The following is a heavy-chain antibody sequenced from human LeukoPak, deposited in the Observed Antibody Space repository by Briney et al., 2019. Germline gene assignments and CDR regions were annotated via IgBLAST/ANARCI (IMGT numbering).Heavy chain of an antibody. Sequence: PSQTLSLTCTVSGGPISSGGYYWSWIRQPPGKGLEWIGEINHSGSTNYNPSLKSRVTISVDTSKNQFSLKLSSVTAADTAVYYCARGRVTYYYGSGRLVNWFDPWGQGTLVTVSS. CDR3: ARGRVTYYYGSGRLVNWFDP. D-gene: IGHD3-10*01. CDR1: GGPISSGGYY. V-gene: IGHV4-30-2*01. J-gene: IGHJ5*02. CDR2: INHSGST.